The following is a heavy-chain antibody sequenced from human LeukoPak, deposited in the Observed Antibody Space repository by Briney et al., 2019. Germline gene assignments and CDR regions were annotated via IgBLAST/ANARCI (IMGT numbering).Heavy chain of an antibody. CDR1: GGSISSYY. D-gene: IGHD3-9*01. J-gene: IGHJ4*02. V-gene: IGHV4-59*12. Sequence: SSETLSLTCTVSGGSISSYYWSWIRQPPGKGLEWIGYIYHSGSTNYNPSLKSRVTISVDKSKNQFSLKLSSVTAADTAVYYCARDVPYYDILTGYPQSYFDYWGQGTLVTVSS. CDR2: IYHSGST. CDR3: ARDVPYYDILTGYPQSYFDY.